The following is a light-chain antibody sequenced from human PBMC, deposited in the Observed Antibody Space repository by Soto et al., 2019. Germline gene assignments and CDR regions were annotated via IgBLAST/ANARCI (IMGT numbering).Light chain of an antibody. J-gene: IGKJ1*01. CDR3: QQSDITPPT. V-gene: IGKV1-39*01. CDR1: QTINTY. CDR2: AAF. Sequence: DILMTQSPSSLSASLGDRVTITCRASQTINTYLIWYQQTPGNAPQLLIYAAFSLQSGVPSRFSGSGSGTDFTLTISRLPAEYGATYFCQQSDITPPTFGQGTKVEI.